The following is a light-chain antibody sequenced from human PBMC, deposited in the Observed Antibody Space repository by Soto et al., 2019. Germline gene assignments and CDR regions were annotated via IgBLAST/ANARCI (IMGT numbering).Light chain of an antibody. Sequence: QSVLTQSPSASASLGASVKLTCTLSSGHSNYAIAWHQQQPEKGPRYLMKVNSDGSHRKGDGIPHRFSGSSSGAQRYLTISSLQSEDEADYYCQTWGTGIRVFGTGTKVTVL. CDR2: VNSDGSH. CDR3: QTWGTGIRV. CDR1: SGHSNYA. V-gene: IGLV4-69*01. J-gene: IGLJ1*01.